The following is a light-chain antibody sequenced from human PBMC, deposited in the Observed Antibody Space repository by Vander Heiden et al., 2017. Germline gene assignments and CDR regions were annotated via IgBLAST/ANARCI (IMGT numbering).Light chain of an antibody. J-gene: IGKJ4*01. Sequence: DIQMTQSPSSLSASVGDRVTITCQASQDISNYLNWYQRKPGKAPKLLIYDASKFETGVPSRFSARGPGTDFTFTISSLQPEDLATYYCQQHDNLRITFGGWTKEXIK. CDR2: DAS. CDR1: QDISNY. V-gene: IGKV1-33*01. CDR3: QQHDNLRIT.